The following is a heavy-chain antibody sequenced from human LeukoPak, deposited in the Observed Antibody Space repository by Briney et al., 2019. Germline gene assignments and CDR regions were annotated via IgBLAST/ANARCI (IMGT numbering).Heavy chain of an antibody. CDR3: GRQGYTASHYFVDY. D-gene: IGHD1-26*01. CDR2: IYTSGTT. J-gene: IGHJ4*02. CDR1: GGSINSYF. V-gene: IGHV4-4*07. Sequence: SETLSLTCTVSGGSINSYFWGWVRQPAGKGLEWIGRIYTSGTTHHSPSLKSRLTMSVDTSKNQFSLNLRSVTAADTALYFCGRQGYTASHYFVDYWSQGTLVTVSS.